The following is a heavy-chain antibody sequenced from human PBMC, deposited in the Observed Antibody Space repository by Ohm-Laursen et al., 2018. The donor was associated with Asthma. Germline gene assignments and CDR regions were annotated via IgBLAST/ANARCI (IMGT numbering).Heavy chain of an antibody. J-gene: IGHJ4*02. CDR1: GFTFSPYT. CDR3: AKASFFDY. D-gene: IGHD3-16*01. V-gene: IGHV3-21*04. Sequence: SLRLSCTASGFTFSPYTMNWVRQAPGRGLEWVSSISSSGSDLYYADSVKGRFTISRDNAKNSLYLQMNTLRAEDTAVYYCAKASFFDYWGQGTLVTVSS. CDR2: ISSSGSDL.